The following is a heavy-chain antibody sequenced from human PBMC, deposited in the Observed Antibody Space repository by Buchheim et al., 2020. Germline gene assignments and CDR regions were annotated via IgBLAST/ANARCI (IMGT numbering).Heavy chain of an antibody. CDR3: ARGDPQNCSGGSCYSLPNDY. CDR2: IYSSGST. Sequence: QVQLQESGPGLVKPSQTLSLTCTVSGGSVSSGTYYWSWIRQPAGKGLEWIGRIYSSGSTDYNPSLESRVPISVDTSKHQFSLKLSSVTAADTAVYYCARGDPQNCSGGSCYSLPNDYWGQGTL. J-gene: IGHJ4*02. CDR1: GGSVSSGTYY. D-gene: IGHD2-15*01. V-gene: IGHV4-61*02.